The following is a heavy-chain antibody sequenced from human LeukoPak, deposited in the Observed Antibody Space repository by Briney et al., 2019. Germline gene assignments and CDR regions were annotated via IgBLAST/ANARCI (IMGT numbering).Heavy chain of an antibody. V-gene: IGHV3-23*01. D-gene: IGHD6-13*01. CDR2: ISGSGGST. CDR1: GFTFSSYA. CDR3: AKPLEQLVSLNAFDI. J-gene: IGHJ3*02. Sequence: GGSLRLSCAASGFTFSSYAMSWVRQAPGKGLEWVSAISGSGGSTYYADSVKGRFTISRDNSKNTLYLHMNSLRAEDTAVYYCAKPLEQLVSLNAFDIWGQGTMVTVSS.